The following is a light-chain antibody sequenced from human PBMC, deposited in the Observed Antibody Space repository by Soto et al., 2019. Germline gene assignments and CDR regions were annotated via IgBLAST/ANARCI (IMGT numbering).Light chain of an antibody. CDR2: GAS. CDR1: QNIDTF. J-gene: IGKJ1*01. Sequence: DIQMTQSPSSLSASVGDRVTITCRASQNIDTFLNWYQQMPGTDPKVLIYGASNLQSGAPSRFTGTGSGTDVTLTITTLEPEDFATYYCQQSYTTPWTFGQGTNVEIK. V-gene: IGKV1-39*01. CDR3: QQSYTTPWT.